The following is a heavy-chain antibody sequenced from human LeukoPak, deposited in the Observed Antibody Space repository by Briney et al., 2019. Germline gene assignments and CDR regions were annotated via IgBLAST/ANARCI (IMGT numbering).Heavy chain of an antibody. J-gene: IGHJ4*02. V-gene: IGHV1-2*06. CDR2: INPNSGGT. CDR1: GYTFTTYA. Sequence: ASVKVSCKASGYTFTTYAMHWVRQAPGQGLEWMGRINPNSGGTNYAQKFQGRVTMTRDTSISTAYMELSRLRSDDTAVYYCARGVWNYSYYFDYWGQGTLVTVPS. D-gene: IGHD3-10*01. CDR3: ARGVWNYSYYFDY.